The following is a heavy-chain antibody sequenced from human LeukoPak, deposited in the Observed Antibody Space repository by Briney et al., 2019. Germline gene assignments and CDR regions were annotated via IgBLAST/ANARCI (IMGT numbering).Heavy chain of an antibody. V-gene: IGHV4-34*01. CDR3: ARVYRGATRYNWFDP. Sequence: SETLSLTCAVYGGSFSGYYWSWIRQPPGKGLEWIGEINHSGSTNYNPSLKSRVTISVDTSKNQFSLKLSSVTAADTAVYYCARVYRGATRYNWFDPWGQGTLVTVSS. CDR1: GGSFSGYY. J-gene: IGHJ5*02. D-gene: IGHD1-26*01. CDR2: INHSGST.